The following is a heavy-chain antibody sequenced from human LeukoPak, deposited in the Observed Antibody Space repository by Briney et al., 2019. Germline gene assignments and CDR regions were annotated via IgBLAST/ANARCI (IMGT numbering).Heavy chain of an antibody. Sequence: SETLSLTCTVSGGSISSYYWSWIRQPPGKGQEWIGYIYYSGSTNYNPSLKGRVTISVDTSKNQFSLKLSSVTAADTAVYYCARGITMVRGVIYFDYWGQGTLVTVSS. D-gene: IGHD3-10*01. CDR3: ARGITMVRGVIYFDY. J-gene: IGHJ4*02. CDR1: GGSISSYY. CDR2: IYYSGST. V-gene: IGHV4-59*01.